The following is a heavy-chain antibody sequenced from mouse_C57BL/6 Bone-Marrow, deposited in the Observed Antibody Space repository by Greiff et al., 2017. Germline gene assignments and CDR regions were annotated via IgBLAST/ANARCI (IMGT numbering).Heavy chain of an antibody. V-gene: IGHV10-3*01. CDR1: GFTFNPYA. CDR3: VRASYDYGYFDV. CDR2: IRSKSSNYAT. Sequence: EVQLVESGGGLVQPTGSLKLSCAVSGFTFNPYAMNWVRQAPGKGLEWVARIRSKSSNYATYYADSVKDRFTISRYESQSMLYLQMNNLKTKDTSMDYCVRASYDYGYFDVWGTGTTVTVSS. J-gene: IGHJ1*03. D-gene: IGHD2-12*01.